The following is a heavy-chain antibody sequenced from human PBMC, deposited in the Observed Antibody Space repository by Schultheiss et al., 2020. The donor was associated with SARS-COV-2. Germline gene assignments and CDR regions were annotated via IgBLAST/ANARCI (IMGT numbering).Heavy chain of an antibody. CDR1: GFTFDDYA. J-gene: IGHJ4*02. D-gene: IGHD3-10*01. V-gene: IGHV3-30*18. CDR2: ISYDGSNK. CDR3: AKARSGSSSSCYNY. Sequence: GGSLRLSCAASGFTFDDYAMHWVRQAPGKGLEWVAVISYDGSNKYYADSVKGRFTISRDNSDNTLSLQMNGLRAEDTAIYFCAKARSGSSSSCYNYWGQGTLVTVSS.